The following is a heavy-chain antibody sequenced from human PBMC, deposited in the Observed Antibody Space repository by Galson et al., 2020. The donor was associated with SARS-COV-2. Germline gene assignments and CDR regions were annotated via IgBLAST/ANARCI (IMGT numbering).Heavy chain of an antibody. D-gene: IGHD3-22*01. CDR1: GFTFSSYW. CDR3: ARGDYYDSSGSFTDAFDI. Sequence: GGSLRLSCAASGFTFSSYWMSWVRQAPGKGLEWVANIKPDGSENFYVDSVKGRLTISRDNAKNSLYLQMNSLRVDDTAVYYCARGDYYDSSGSFTDAFDIWGQGTMVTVSS. V-gene: IGHV3-7*04. CDR2: IKPDGSEN. J-gene: IGHJ3*02.